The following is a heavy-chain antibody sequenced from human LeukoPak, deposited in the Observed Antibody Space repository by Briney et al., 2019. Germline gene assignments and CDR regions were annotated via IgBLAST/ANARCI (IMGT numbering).Heavy chain of an antibody. CDR2: IYDSGST. D-gene: IGHD2-15*01. J-gene: IGHJ3*02. CDR3: ARDCSGGSCYGAFDI. V-gene: IGHV4-30-4*01. CDR1: GASIRSGDYH. Sequence: SETLSLTCTVSGASIRSGDYHWSWIRQPPGKGLEWIGYIYDSGSTYYNPSLKSRITISVDTSENRFSLKLSSVTATDTAVYYCARDCSGGSCYGAFDIWGQGTMVTVSS.